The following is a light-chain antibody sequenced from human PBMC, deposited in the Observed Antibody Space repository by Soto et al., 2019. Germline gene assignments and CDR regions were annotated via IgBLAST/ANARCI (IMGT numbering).Light chain of an antibody. V-gene: IGLV2-8*01. CDR1: SSDVGGYNC. J-gene: IGLJ2*01. Sequence: QSALTQPPSASGSPGQSVTISCTGTSSDVGGYNCVSWYPQHPGKAPKLMIYEVSKRPSGVPDRFSGSKSGNTASLTVSGLQAEDEADSYCSSYAGSNNFVVFGGGTKLTVL. CDR2: EVS. CDR3: SSYAGSNNFVV.